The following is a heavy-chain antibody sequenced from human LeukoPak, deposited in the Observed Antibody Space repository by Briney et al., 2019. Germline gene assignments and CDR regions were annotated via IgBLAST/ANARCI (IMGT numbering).Heavy chain of an antibody. V-gene: IGHV4-39*07. D-gene: IGHD1-1*01. Sequence: SETLSLTCTVSGGSISSSSYYWGWIRQPPGKGLEWIGSIYYSGSTYYNPSLKSRVTISVDTSKNQFSLKLSSVTAADTAVYYCARASHWNQLHYFDYWGQGTQVTVSS. CDR2: IYYSGST. J-gene: IGHJ4*02. CDR1: GGSISSSSYY. CDR3: ARASHWNQLHYFDY.